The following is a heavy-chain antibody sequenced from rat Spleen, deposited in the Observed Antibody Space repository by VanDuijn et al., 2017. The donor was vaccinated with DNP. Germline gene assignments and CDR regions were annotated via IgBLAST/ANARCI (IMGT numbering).Heavy chain of an antibody. CDR1: GFSLTSYN. CDR2: ISSGGIT. V-gene: IGHV2-30*01. J-gene: IGHJ4*01. Sequence: QVQLKESGPGLVQPSQTLSLTCTVSGFSLTSYNVHWVRQPTGKGLEWIAAISSGGITFYNSALKSRLSISRDTSKTQVFLKMNSLQTEDTAIYFCTRDSYAHDYAMDAWGQGTSVTVSS. CDR3: TRDSYAHDYAMDA. D-gene: IGHD1-12*01.